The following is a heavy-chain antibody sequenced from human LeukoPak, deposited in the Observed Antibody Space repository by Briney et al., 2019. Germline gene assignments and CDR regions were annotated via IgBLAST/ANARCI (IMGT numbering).Heavy chain of an antibody. Sequence: GGSLRLSCAASGFTFSSHWMHWVRQGPGKGLVWVSRINSDGSRTIYADSVKGRFTISRDSAKNTLYLQMNNLRAEDTAVYYCVREVGDYYDSSGSFGYWGQGTLVTVSS. J-gene: IGHJ4*02. CDR3: VREVGDYYDSSGSFGY. CDR1: GFTFSSHW. V-gene: IGHV3-74*01. CDR2: INSDGSRT. D-gene: IGHD3-22*01.